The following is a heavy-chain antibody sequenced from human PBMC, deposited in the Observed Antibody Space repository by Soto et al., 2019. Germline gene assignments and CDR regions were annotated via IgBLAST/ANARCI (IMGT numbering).Heavy chain of an antibody. V-gene: IGHV3-21*01. J-gene: IGHJ6*02. CDR1: GFTFSSCT. D-gene: IGHD2-15*01. CDR2: ISPSTSHI. Sequence: EVHLVESGGGLVKPGGSLRLSCAVSGFTFSSCTMNWVRQAPGKGLEWVSSISPSTSHIYYADSVKGRFTISRDNAKNSLFLQMNSLRAEDTAGYYCSGCSGGACHQTYGMDVWGQGTTVTVSS. CDR3: SGCSGGACHQTYGMDV.